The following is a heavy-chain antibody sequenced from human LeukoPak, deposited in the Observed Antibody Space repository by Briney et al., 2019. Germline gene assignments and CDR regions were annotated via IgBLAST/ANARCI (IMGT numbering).Heavy chain of an antibody. CDR1: GGSISSYY. CDR2: IYYSGST. J-gene: IGHJ5*02. Sequence: SETLSLTCTVSGGSISSYYWSWIRQPPGKGLEWIGYIYYSGSTYYNPSLKSRVTISVDTSKNQFSLKLSSVTAADTAVYYCARGIAAAGTSWFDPWGQGTLVTVSS. CDR3: ARGIAAAGTSWFDP. D-gene: IGHD6-13*01. V-gene: IGHV4-59*12.